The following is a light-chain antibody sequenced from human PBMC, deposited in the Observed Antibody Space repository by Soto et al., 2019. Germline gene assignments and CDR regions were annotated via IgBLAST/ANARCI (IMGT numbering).Light chain of an antibody. CDR1: QSVSSY. CDR3: QQRSAWPPNS. J-gene: IGKJ2*03. V-gene: IGKV3-11*01. CDR2: DAS. Sequence: EVVLTQSPATLSLSPGERATLSCRASQSVSSYLAWYQQKPGQAPRLLIYDASIRATGIPARFSGSGSGTDVTLTISSLEPEDFAGYYCQQRSAWPPNSFGQGTKLEIK.